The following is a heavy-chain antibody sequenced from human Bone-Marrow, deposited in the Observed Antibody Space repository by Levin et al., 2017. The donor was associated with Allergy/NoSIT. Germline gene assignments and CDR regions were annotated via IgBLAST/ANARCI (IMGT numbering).Heavy chain of an antibody. D-gene: IGHD5-18*01. CDR2: IYWDDDL. J-gene: IGHJ4*02. Sequence: LTLTCTFSGFSLTTPGVAVGWIRQPPGQALEWLALIYWDDDLRYSPSLKTRLTITKDTSKNQVVLTMTNMDPVDTATYFCEHSHSLRPGLPEYNYGPFDYWGQGILVIVSS. CDR3: EHSHSLRPGLPEYNYGPFDY. CDR1: GFSLTTPGVA. V-gene: IGHV2-5*02.